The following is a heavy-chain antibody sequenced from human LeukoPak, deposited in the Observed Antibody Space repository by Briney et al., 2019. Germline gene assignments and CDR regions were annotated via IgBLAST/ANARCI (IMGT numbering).Heavy chain of an antibody. CDR2: IYYSASI. D-gene: IGHD3-22*01. CDR3: ARFYYYDSSGYYPRHFDH. V-gene: IGHV4-39*07. J-gene: IGHJ4*02. CDR1: GGSISTITYY. Sequence: SETLSLTCTVSGGSISTITYYWGWVRQSPEKGLEWLATIYYSASIYYSPSLKSRLTISIDTSKNQISLKLNSVTAADTAVYYCARFYYYDSSGYYPRHFDHWGPGTLVTVSS.